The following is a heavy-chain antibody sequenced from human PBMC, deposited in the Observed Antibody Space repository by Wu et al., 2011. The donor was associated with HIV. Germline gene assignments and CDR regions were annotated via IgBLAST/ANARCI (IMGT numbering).Heavy chain of an antibody. Sequence: QVQLVQSGAEVKKPGASVKVSCETSGYTFTGYYLHWVRQAPGQGLEWMGWINPNSGGTNYAQKFQGRVTMTRDTSISTAYMEVRGLRFDDTAMYYCARKLGGRFQLLDPWGQGTLVTVSS. CDR1: GYTFTGYY. CDR2: INPNSGGT. D-gene: IGHD7-27*01. CDR3: ARKLGGRFQLLDP. V-gene: IGHV1-2*02. J-gene: IGHJ5*02.